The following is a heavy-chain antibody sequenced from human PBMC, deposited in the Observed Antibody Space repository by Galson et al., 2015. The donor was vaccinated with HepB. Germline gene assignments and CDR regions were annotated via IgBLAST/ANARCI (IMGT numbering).Heavy chain of an antibody. J-gene: IGHJ6*02. CDR3: ALGKGYYGMDV. CDR1: GFIVSTDY. D-gene: IGHD2-15*01. Sequence: SLRLSCAASGFIVSTDYMTWVRQAPGRGLEWVAVIHSGGTTYYAGSVKGRFTISRDDSKNTIYLRMNSLRAEDTAVYYCALGKGYYGMDVWGQGTTVTVSS. V-gene: IGHV3-53*01. CDR2: IHSGGTT.